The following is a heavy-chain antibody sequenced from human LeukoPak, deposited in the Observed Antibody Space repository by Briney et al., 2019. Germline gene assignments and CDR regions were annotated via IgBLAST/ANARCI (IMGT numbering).Heavy chain of an antibody. J-gene: IGHJ6*03. Sequence: ASVKVSCKASGYTFTSYGISWVRQAPGQGLEWMGWVSAYNGNTNYAQKLQGRVTMTTDTSTSTAYMELSSLRSEDTAVYYCASGELLWFGEFSYYYMDVWGKGTTVTVSS. D-gene: IGHD3-10*01. V-gene: IGHV1-18*01. CDR3: ASGELLWFGEFSYYYMDV. CDR1: GYTFTSYG. CDR2: VSAYNGNT.